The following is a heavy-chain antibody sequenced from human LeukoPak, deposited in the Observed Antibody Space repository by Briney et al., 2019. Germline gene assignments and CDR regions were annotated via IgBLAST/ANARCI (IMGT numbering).Heavy chain of an antibody. CDR2: ISGSGGST. Sequence: GGSLRLSCAASGFTFSSYSMNWVRQAPGKGLEWVSAISGSGGSTYYADSVKGRFTISRDNSKNTLYLQMNSLRAEDTAVYYCAKALEQLAYYYYYMDVWGKGTTVTVSS. J-gene: IGHJ6*03. CDR1: GFTFSSYS. V-gene: IGHV3-23*01. CDR3: AKALEQLAYYYYYMDV. D-gene: IGHD6-6*01.